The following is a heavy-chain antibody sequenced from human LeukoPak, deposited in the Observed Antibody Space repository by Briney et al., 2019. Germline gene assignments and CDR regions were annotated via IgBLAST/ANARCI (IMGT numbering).Heavy chain of an antibody. CDR1: GGSVSGTYY. Sequence: SETLSLTCTVSGGSVSGTYYWSWIRQPPGKGLEWIAYIYHTGSTDSNPSLRSRVTISLDTSKNQFSLKLNSVTAADTAVYYCAKYVSTGWFDPWGQGTLVTVSS. CDR3: AKYVSTGWFDP. J-gene: IGHJ5*02. V-gene: IGHV4-61*01. CDR2: IYHTGST. D-gene: IGHD5/OR15-5a*01.